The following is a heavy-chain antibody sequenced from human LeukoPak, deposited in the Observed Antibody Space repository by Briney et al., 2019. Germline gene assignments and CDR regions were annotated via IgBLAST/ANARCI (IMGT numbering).Heavy chain of an antibody. CDR3: ARGSGSRVKHWFDP. J-gene: IGHJ5*02. Sequence: TSGTLSLTCGVSGGSITTTNWWTWVRQPPGKGLEWIGEVHLDGSTNYDPSLKSRVTISVDTSKNQFSLKLSSVTAADTAVYYCARGSGSRVKHWFDPWGQGTLVTVSS. D-gene: IGHD2-8*01. CDR1: GGSITTTNW. CDR2: VHLDGST. V-gene: IGHV4-4*02.